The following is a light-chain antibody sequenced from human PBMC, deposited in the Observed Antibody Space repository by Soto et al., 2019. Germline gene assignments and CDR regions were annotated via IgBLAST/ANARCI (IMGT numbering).Light chain of an antibody. Sequence: DIPMTQSPSSLSASVGDRVTITCRASESINRHLNWYQQKPGKAPKLLIYAASSLQNGVPSRFSGSGSGTDFTLTISNLQPEDFATYYCQQSYSTLSITFGRGTRLEMK. CDR3: QQSYSTLSIT. CDR2: AAS. V-gene: IGKV1-39*01. CDR1: ESINRH. J-gene: IGKJ5*01.